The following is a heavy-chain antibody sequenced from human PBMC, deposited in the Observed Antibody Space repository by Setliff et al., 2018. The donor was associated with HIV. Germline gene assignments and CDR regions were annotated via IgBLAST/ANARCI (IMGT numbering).Heavy chain of an antibody. CDR1: GGSINSAGFY. CDR2: IYYSGST. Sequence: SETLSLTCTVSGGSINSAGFYWSWIRQHPGKGLEWIGFIYYSGSTYYNPSLKTRVTISVDTSKNQFSLKLNSVTAADTAVYYCAKDLRLGELSFDYWGQGTLVTVSS. D-gene: IGHD3-16*02. V-gene: IGHV4-31*03. J-gene: IGHJ4*02. CDR3: AKDLRLGELSFDY.